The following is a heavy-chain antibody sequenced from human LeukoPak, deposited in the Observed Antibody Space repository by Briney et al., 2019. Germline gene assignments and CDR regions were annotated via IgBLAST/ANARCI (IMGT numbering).Heavy chain of an antibody. J-gene: IGHJ3*02. CDR3: ARRRWFGAPAGAFDI. CDR2: INHSGST. D-gene: IGHD3-10*01. V-gene: IGHV4-34*01. Sequence: SGTLSLTCAVYGGSFSGYYWSWIRQPPGKGLEWIGEINHSGSTNYNPSLKSRVTISVDTSKNQFSLKLSSVTAADTAVYYCARRRWFGAPAGAFDIWGQGTMVTVSS. CDR1: GGSFSGYY.